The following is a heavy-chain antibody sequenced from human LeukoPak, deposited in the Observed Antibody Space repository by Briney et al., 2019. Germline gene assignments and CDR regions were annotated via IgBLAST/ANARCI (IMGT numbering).Heavy chain of an antibody. CDR3: ARDGERSFDY. J-gene: IGHJ4*02. Sequence: GGSMRLSCAASGFTFRNYGMHWVRQAPGKGLEWVAVIRYEGDNENYADSVKGRFTISRDNSKSTLFLHMNNVRVDDTAVYYCARDGERSFDYWGQGTLVTVSS. V-gene: IGHV3-33*01. CDR2: IRYEGDNE. D-gene: IGHD3-10*01. CDR1: GFTFRNYG.